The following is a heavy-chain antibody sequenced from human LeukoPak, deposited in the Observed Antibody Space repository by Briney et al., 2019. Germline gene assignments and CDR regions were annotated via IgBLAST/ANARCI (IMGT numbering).Heavy chain of an antibody. CDR2: ISGSGGST. Sequence: GGSLRLSCAASGFTFSSYAMSWVRQAPGKGLEWVSAISGSGGSTYYADSVEGRFTISRDNSKNTLYLQMNSLRAEDTAVYYCAKDGIAAAGISWFDPWGQGTLVTVSS. D-gene: IGHD6-13*01. V-gene: IGHV3-23*01. J-gene: IGHJ5*02. CDR3: AKDGIAAAGISWFDP. CDR1: GFTFSSYA.